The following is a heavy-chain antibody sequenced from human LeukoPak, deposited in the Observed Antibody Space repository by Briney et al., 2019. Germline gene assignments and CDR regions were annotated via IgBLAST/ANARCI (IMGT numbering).Heavy chain of an antibody. CDR1: GXSFTIYW. CDR2: IYPADSNT. D-gene: IGHD1-26*01. V-gene: IGHV5-51*01. CDR3: ARHFGGELLAN. Sequence: KVGESLKISFKGSGXSFTIYWIGWVRQMPGKGLEWMGIIYPADSNTRYSPSFQGQVTISADKSINTAYLQWSSLKASDTAMYYCARHFGGELLANWGQGTLVTVSS. J-gene: IGHJ4*02.